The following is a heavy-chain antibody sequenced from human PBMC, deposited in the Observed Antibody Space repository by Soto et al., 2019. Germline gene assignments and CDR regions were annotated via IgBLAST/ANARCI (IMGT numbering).Heavy chain of an antibody. CDR3: ARDRMYYDSSGYYDY. D-gene: IGHD3-22*01. Sequence: QVQLVESGGGVVQPGRSLRLSCAASGFTFSNYGMHWVRQAPGKGLEWVAVIWYDGSNKYYADSVKGRFTISRDNSKTTLYLQMNSLRAEDTAVYYCARDRMYYDSSGYYDYWGQGTLVTVSS. CDR2: IWYDGSNK. J-gene: IGHJ4*02. V-gene: IGHV3-33*01. CDR1: GFTFSNYG.